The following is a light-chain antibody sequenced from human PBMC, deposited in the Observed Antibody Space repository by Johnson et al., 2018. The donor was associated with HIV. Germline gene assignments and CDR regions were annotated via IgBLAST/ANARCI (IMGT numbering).Light chain of an antibody. CDR1: SSNIGNNY. J-gene: IGLJ1*01. V-gene: IGLV1-51*01. CDR2: DND. CDR3: GTWDSSLSAGGG. Sequence: QSVLTQPPSVSAAPGQKVTISCSGSSSNIGNNYVSWYQHLPGTAPKLLIYDNDKRPSGIPDRFSGSKSGTSATLGITGLQTGDEADYYCGTWDSSLSAGGGFGTGTKVTVL.